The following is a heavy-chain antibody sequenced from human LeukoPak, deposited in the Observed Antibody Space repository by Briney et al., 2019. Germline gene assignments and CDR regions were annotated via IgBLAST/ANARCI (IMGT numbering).Heavy chain of an antibody. Sequence: PGGSLRLSCAASGFTFSSYGMHWVRQAPGKGLEWVAFIRYDGSNKYYADSVKGRFTISRDNSKNTLYLQMNSLRAEDTAVYYCARALNPNSSTRPYYFDYWGQGTLVTVSS. CDR1: GFTFSSYG. CDR2: IRYDGSNK. V-gene: IGHV3-30*02. CDR3: ARALNPNSSTRPYYFDY. J-gene: IGHJ4*02. D-gene: IGHD6-13*01.